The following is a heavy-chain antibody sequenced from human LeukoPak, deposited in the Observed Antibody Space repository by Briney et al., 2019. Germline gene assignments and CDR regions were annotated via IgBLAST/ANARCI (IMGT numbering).Heavy chain of an antibody. CDR2: IYSGGST. J-gene: IGHJ4*02. Sequence: GSLRLSCAVSGLTVSSNYMSWVRQAPGKALEWVSVIYSGGSTYYADSVKGRFTFSRDNSKNTPYLQMNSLRAEDTAVHYCARDKDYYDSSGLDYWGQGTLVTVSS. V-gene: IGHV3-66*01. D-gene: IGHD3-22*01. CDR3: ARDKDYYDSSGLDY. CDR1: GLTVSSNY.